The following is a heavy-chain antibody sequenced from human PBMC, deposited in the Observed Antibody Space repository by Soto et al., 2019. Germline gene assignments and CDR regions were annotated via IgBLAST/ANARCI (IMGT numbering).Heavy chain of an antibody. CDR3: ARGGVVPAAEAFDI. CDR2: IYYSGST. J-gene: IGHJ3*02. V-gene: IGHV4-39*07. Sequence: PSETLSLTCTVSGGSISSSSYYWGWIRQPPGKGLEWIGSIYYSGSTYYNPSLKSRVTISVDTSKNQFSLKLSSVTAADTAVYYCARGGVVPAAEAFDIWGQGTMVTVSS. D-gene: IGHD2-2*01. CDR1: GGSISSSSYY.